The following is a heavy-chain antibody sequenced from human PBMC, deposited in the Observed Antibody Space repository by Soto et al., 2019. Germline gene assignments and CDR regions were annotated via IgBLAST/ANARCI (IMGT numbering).Heavy chain of an antibody. CDR1: GGSISSSNW. D-gene: IGHD1-20*01. CDR2: IYHSGST. Sequence: PSETLSLTCAVSGGSISSSNWCSWVRQPPGKGLEWIGEIYHSGSTNYNPSLKSRVTISVDKSKNQFSLKLSSVTAADTAVYYCATYRRITGTSFQHWGQGTLVTVSS. V-gene: IGHV4-4*02. J-gene: IGHJ1*01. CDR3: ATYRRITGTSFQH.